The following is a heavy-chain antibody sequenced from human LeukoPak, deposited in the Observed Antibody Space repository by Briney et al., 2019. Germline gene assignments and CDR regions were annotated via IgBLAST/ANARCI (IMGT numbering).Heavy chain of an antibody. V-gene: IGHV7-4-1*02. CDR3: ARGRSNYYGSGSSNDY. CDR2: INTNTGNP. Sequence: ASVKVSCKASGYSFISYGMNWVRQAPGQGLEWMGWINTNTGNPTYAQGFTGRFVFSVDTSVTTAYLQINSLKAEDTAVYYCARGRSNYYGSGSSNDYWGQGTLVSVSS. J-gene: IGHJ4*02. CDR1: GYSFISYG. D-gene: IGHD3-10*01.